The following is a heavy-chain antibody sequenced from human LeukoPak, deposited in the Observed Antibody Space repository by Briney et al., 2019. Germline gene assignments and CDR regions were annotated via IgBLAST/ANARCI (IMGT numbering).Heavy chain of an antibody. J-gene: IGHJ6*03. D-gene: IGHD3-9*01. CDR2: IKQDGSEK. CDR3: AKQGRDWLRDYYYYMDV. CDR1: GFTFSSYW. Sequence: GGSLRLSCAASGFTFSSYWMSWVRQAPGKGLEWVANIKQDGSEKYYVDSVKGRFTISRDNAKKSLYLQMNSLRDEDTAVYYCAKQGRDWLRDYYYYMDVWGKGTTVTISS. V-gene: IGHV3-7*01.